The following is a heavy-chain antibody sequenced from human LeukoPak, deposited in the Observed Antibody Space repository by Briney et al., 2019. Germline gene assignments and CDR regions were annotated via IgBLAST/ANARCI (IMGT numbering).Heavy chain of an antibody. CDR2: IYYSGST. V-gene: IGHV4-59*08. CDR3: ASGSPYYYGMDV. J-gene: IGHJ6*02. Sequence: SETLSLTCTVSGGSISSHYWSWIRQPPGKGLEWIGYIYYSGSTNYNPSLKSRVTISVDTSKNQFSLKLSSVTAADTAVYYCASGSPYYYGMDVWGQGTTVTVSS. CDR1: GGSISSHY. D-gene: IGHD1-26*01.